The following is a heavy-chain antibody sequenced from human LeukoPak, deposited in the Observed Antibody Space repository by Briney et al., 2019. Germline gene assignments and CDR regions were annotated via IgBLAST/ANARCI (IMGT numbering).Heavy chain of an antibody. J-gene: IGHJ4*02. CDR1: GYSINSGYY. CDR2: IYYSGST. Sequence: SETLSLTCTVSGYSINSGYYWSWIRQPPGKRLEWIGSIYYSGSTYSNPTLKSRLTISVDTSKNQISLNLTSVTAADAAVYYCVYKSGPRVYWGQGTLVTVSS. CDR3: VYKSGPRVY. D-gene: IGHD6-19*01. V-gene: IGHV4-38-2*02.